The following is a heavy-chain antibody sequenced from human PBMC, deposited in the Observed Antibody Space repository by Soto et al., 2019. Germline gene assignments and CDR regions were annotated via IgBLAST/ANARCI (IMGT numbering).Heavy chain of an antibody. D-gene: IGHD2-21*01. J-gene: IGHJ4*02. CDR2: IYFAGTT. CDR1: NGSISPNY. CDR3: ARLGADFQALDS. Sequence: QVQLQESGPGLVKPSETLSLTCTVSNGSISPNYWSWIRQPPGKGLEWIGYIYFAGTTTYNPSLKSRVTISLDASKNRFALRLTSVTAADTAVYYCARLGADFQALDSWGQGTLVTVSS. V-gene: IGHV4-59*08.